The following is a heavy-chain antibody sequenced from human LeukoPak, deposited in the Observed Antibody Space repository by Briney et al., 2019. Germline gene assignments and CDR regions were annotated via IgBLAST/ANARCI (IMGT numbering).Heavy chain of an antibody. Sequence: GGSLRLSCAASGFTFSSYCMSWVRQAPGKGLEWLANIKQDGSEKHYVDSVKGRFTISRDNAKNSLYLQMNSLRAEDTAVYYCAIGVHYCSGGSCYLYYFDYWGQGTLVTVSS. V-gene: IGHV3-7*03. CDR1: GFTFSSYC. CDR3: AIGVHYCSGGSCYLYYFDY. J-gene: IGHJ4*02. D-gene: IGHD2-15*01. CDR2: IKQDGSEK.